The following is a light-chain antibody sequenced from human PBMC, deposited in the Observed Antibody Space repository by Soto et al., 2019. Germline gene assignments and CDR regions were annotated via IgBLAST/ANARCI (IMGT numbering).Light chain of an antibody. CDR3: QQYNTWRSIS. V-gene: IGKV3-15*01. J-gene: IGKJ5*01. Sequence: EIVSTQSPATLSVSPGERSPLSWMASQSVSNKLGWYQHKPVQAPRLLIYDTSNRAAGTPARFTGGGSGTDLNLNISSMQSEDFAVYYCQQYNTWRSISFGQGTRLEIK. CDR1: QSVSNK. CDR2: DTS.